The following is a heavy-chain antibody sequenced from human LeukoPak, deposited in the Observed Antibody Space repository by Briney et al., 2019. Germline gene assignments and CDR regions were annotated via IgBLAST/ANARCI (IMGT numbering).Heavy chain of an antibody. CDR1: GFTFSNYN. D-gene: IGHD1-26*01. CDR2: ITSSSMYI. Sequence: GGSLRLSCAASGFTFSNYNMNWVCQTPGKGLEWVSSITSSSMYIYYADSVKGRFTISRDNAKNSLSLQMNSLRAEDTAVYYCARDPYNGNYGDSYYYFMDAWGKGTTVTISS. J-gene: IGHJ6*03. V-gene: IGHV3-21*01. CDR3: ARDPYNGNYGDSYYYFMDA.